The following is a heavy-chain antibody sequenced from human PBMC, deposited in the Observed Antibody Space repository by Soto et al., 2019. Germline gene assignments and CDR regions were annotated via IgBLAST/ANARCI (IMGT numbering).Heavy chain of an antibody. CDR2: IYYSGST. CDR3: ARPGDSSGYYYKIDY. D-gene: IGHD3-22*01. Sequence: SETLSLTCTVSGGSISSYYWSWIRQPPGKGLEWIGYIYYSGSTNYNPSLKSRVTISVDTSKNQFSLKLSSVTAADTAVYYCARPGDSSGYYYKIDYWGQGTLVTVYS. J-gene: IGHJ4*02. CDR1: GGSISSYY. V-gene: IGHV4-59*01.